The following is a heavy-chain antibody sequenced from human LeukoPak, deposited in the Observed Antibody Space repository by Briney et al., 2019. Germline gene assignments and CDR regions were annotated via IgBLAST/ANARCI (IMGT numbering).Heavy chain of an antibody. CDR2: IIPILGIA. J-gene: IGHJ4*02. CDR1: GYTFTGYY. Sequence: ASVKVSCKASGYTFTGYYMHWVRQAPGQGLEWMGRIIPILGIANYAQKFQGRVTITADKSTSTAYMELSSLRSEDTAVYYCARTPGIAAAGTTFDYWGQGTLVTVSS. D-gene: IGHD6-13*01. CDR3: ARTPGIAAAGTTFDY. V-gene: IGHV1-69*02.